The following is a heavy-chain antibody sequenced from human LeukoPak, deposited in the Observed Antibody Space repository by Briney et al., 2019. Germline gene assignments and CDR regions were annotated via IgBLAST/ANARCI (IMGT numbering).Heavy chain of an antibody. D-gene: IGHD1-26*01. Sequence: GRSLRLSCAASGFTFSTYGIHWVRQAPGKGLEWVAVISYDGSNKYYADSVKGRFTISRDRSKNTLYLQINSLRAEDTAVYYCAKAIYSGSYYGLYFQHWGQGTLVTVSS. CDR1: GFTFSTYG. V-gene: IGHV3-30*18. CDR2: ISYDGSNK. J-gene: IGHJ1*01. CDR3: AKAIYSGSYYGLYFQH.